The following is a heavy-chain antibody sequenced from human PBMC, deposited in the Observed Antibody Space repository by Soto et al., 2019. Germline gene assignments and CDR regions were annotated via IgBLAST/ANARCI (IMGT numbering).Heavy chain of an antibody. Sequence: GGSLRLSCAASGFTFRSYAMHGVRQDPGKGLECVAVISYDGSNKFYRDSVKGRFTISRDNSKNTLYLQINSLRYEDTAVYYCARGDREDIAVVVGARPGEYGVDVWGQGTTVTVSS. CDR1: GFTFRSYA. V-gene: IGHV3-30-3*01. J-gene: IGHJ6*02. D-gene: IGHD2-15*01. CDR3: ARGDREDIAVVVGARPGEYGVDV. CDR2: ISYDGSNK.